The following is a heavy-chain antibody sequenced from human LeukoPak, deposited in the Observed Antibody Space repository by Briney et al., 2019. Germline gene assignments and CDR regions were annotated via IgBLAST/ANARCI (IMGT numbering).Heavy chain of an antibody. CDR1: GFTFGDYA. CDR2: IKKDGSEK. Sequence: GGSLRLSCTASGFTFGDYAMSWVRQAPGKGLEWVANIKKDGSEKHYVDSVKGRFTISRDDAKNSLYLQMNSLRAEDTAVYYCARGYYYDSSGYYVGNDFDYWGQGTLVTVSS. D-gene: IGHD3-22*01. V-gene: IGHV3-7*05. J-gene: IGHJ4*02. CDR3: ARGYYYDSSGYYVGNDFDY.